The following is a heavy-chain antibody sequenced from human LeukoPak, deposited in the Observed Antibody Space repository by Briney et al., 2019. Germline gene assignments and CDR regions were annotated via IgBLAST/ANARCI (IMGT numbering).Heavy chain of an antibody. CDR3: ARDGVVTSPYYYYGMDV. V-gene: IGHV4-59*01. CDR1: GGSISSYY. CDR2: IYYSGST. J-gene: IGHJ6*02. D-gene: IGHD4-23*01. Sequence: SETLSLTCTVSGGSISSYYWSWIRQPPGKGLEWNGYIYYSGSTNYNPSLKSRVTISVDTSKNQFSLKLSSVTAADTAVYYCARDGVVTSPYYYYGMDVWGQGTTVTVSS.